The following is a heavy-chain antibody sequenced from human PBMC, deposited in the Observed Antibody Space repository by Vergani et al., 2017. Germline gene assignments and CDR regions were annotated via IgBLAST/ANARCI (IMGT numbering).Heavy chain of an antibody. CDR1: GFTFSSYA. CDR2: ISGSGGST. J-gene: IGHJ4*02. Sequence: EVQLLESGGGLVQPGGSLRLSCAASGFTFSSYAMSWVRQAPGKGLEWVSAISGSGGSTYYADSVKGRFTISRDNAKNSLYLQMNSLRAEDTAVYYCARRTSLARFDYWGQGTLVTVSS. CDR3: ARRTSLARFDY. V-gene: IGHV3-23*01. D-gene: IGHD2-2*01.